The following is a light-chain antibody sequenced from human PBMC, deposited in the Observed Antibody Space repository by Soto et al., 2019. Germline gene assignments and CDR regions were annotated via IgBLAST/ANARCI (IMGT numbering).Light chain of an antibody. V-gene: IGKV1-17*01. Sequence: DIQLTQSPSSLSASVGDRGTITCRASQGIGNELGWYQQKPGKAPKRLIYSTSSLQSGVPSRFSGSGSGTEFSLTISSLQPEDSAIYYCLQHNTYPRTFGQGTMVDI. CDR1: QGIGNE. CDR2: STS. J-gene: IGKJ1*01. CDR3: LQHNTYPRT.